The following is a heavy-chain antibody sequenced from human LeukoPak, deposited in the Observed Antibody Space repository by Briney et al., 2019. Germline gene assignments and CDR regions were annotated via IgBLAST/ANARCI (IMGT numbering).Heavy chain of an antibody. Sequence: SETLSLTCTVSGDSISSANYYWGWVRQPPGKGLEWIGSIYFSGSTYYNPSLKSRVTISVETSKVQFSLKLCSVTAADTAVYYCARDSCSSTSCRKKFDNWGQGTLVTVSS. D-gene: IGHD2-2*01. CDR1: GDSISSANYY. J-gene: IGHJ4*02. CDR3: ARDSCSSTSCRKKFDN. V-gene: IGHV4-39*07. CDR2: IYFSGST.